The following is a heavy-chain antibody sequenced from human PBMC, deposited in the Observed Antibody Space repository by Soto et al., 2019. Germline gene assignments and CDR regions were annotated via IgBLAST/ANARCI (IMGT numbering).Heavy chain of an antibody. Sequence: QVQLVQSGAEVKKPGASVKVSCKASGYTFTSLDINWVRQATGQGLEWMGWMNPNSGMAAYAQKFQGRVTMTRDTSISTAYMELSGLTSEDTAIYDCARGVEAGYDYWGQGTLVTVSS. J-gene: IGHJ4*02. V-gene: IGHV1-8*01. CDR1: GYTFTSLD. D-gene: IGHD2-15*01. CDR3: ARGVEAGYDY. CDR2: MNPNSGMA.